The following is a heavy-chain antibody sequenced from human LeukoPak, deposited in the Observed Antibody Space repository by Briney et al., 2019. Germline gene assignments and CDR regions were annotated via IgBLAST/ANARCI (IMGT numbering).Heavy chain of an antibody. V-gene: IGHV3-23*01. Sequence: GGSLRLSCAASGSTFSSYAMSWVRQAPGKGLEWVSAISGSGGSTYYADSVKGRFTISRDNSNNTLSLQMNSLRAEDTAVYYCAKKVLGYGDYGVYYYGMDVWGQGTTVTVSS. CDR2: ISGSGGST. D-gene: IGHD4-17*01. CDR3: AKKVLGYGDYGVYYYGMDV. J-gene: IGHJ6*02. CDR1: GSTFSSYA.